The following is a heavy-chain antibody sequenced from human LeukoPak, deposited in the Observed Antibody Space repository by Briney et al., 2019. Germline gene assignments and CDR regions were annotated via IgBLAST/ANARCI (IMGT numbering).Heavy chain of an antibody. CDR1: GGSFSGYY. CDR3: ARYLGSWYGYYYYMDV. V-gene: IGHV4-34*01. J-gene: IGHJ6*03. CDR2: INHSGST. D-gene: IGHD6-13*01. Sequence: SETRSLTCAVYGGSFSGYYWSWIRQPPGKGLEWIGEINHSGSTNYNPSLKSRVTISVDTSKNQFSLKLSSVTAADTAVYYCARYLGSWYGYYYYMDVWGKGTTVTVSS.